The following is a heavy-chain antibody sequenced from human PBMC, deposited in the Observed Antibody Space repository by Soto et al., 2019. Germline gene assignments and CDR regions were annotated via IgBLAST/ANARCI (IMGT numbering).Heavy chain of an antibody. CDR2: ISASSSYI. Sequence: EVQLVESGGGLVKPGGSLSLSCEASGFTFSSNAMSWVRQAPGKGLEWVSSISASSSYIYYADSVKGRFTISRDNAKNSLYLQMDSLRAEDTAVYYCARDSGGGGYYYYYNMDVWGRGTTVTVSS. CDR1: GFTFSSNA. V-gene: IGHV3-21*01. CDR3: ARDSGGGGYYYYYNMDV. D-gene: IGHD2-15*01. J-gene: IGHJ6*03.